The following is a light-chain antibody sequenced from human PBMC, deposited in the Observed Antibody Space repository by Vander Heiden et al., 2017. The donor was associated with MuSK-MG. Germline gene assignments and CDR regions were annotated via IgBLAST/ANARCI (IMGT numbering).Light chain of an antibody. CDR3: QQHNDWPPRT. CDR1: QSVSSN. J-gene: IGKJ1*01. CDR2: GAS. Sequence: EIVMTQSPATLSVSPGERATLSCRASQSVSSNLAWYQQKPGQAPRLLIYGASTRATGITARFSGSGYAPEFTLTISSRQSEDIAVYYCQQHNDWPPRTFGQGTKVEIK. V-gene: IGKV3-15*01.